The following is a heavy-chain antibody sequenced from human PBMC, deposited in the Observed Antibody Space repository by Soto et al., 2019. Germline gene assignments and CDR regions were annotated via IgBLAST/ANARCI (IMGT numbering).Heavy chain of an antibody. CDR2: IKQDGSEK. CDR1: GFTFSSYW. CDR3: AREGALEVAPAAIDY. J-gene: IGHJ4*02. Sequence: GGSLRLSCAASGFTFSSYWMSWVRQAPGKGLEWVANIKQDGSEKYYVDSVKGRFTISRDNAKNSLYLQMNSLRAEDTAVYYCAREGALEVAPAAIDYWGQGTLVTVSS. D-gene: IGHD2-2*01. V-gene: IGHV3-7*01.